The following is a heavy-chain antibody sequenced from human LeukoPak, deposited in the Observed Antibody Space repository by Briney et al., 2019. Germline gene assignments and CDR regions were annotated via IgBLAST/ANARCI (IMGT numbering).Heavy chain of an antibody. Sequence: SETLSLTCAVYGGSFSGYYWSWIRQPPGKGLEWIGEINHSGSTNYNPSLKSRVTISVDTSKNQFSLKLSSVTAADTAVYYCARVQGQQLRYWGQGTLVTVSS. D-gene: IGHD6-13*01. CDR1: GGSFSGYY. CDR2: INHSGST. CDR3: ARVQGQQLRY. J-gene: IGHJ4*02. V-gene: IGHV4-34*01.